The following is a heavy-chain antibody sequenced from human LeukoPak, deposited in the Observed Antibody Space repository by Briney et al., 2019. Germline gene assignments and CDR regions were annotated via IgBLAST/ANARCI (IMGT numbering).Heavy chain of an antibody. CDR2: ISGSGGST. J-gene: IGHJ4*02. CDR1: GFTFSSYA. D-gene: IGHD3-10*01. CDR3: AKPYYGSGSYYGFNYYAFDY. Sequence: PGGFLRLSCAASGFTFSSYAMSWVRQGPGKGLEWVSIISGSGGSTNYADSVKGRFTISRDNSKHTLYLQMNSLRADDTSVYYCAKPYYGSGSYYGFNYYAFDYWGQGTLVTVSS. V-gene: IGHV3-23*01.